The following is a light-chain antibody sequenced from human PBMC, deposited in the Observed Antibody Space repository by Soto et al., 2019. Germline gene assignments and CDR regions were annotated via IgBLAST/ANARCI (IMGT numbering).Light chain of an antibody. J-gene: IGKJ4*01. V-gene: IGKV3-15*01. CDR1: ESVSTN. Sequence: EIVMTQSPATLSVSPGERATLSCRARESVSTNLAWYQQKPGQALRLLMYAASTRATGIPARFSGSGSGTEITLTISSLQSEDFAVYYCPQYDIGSGFGGGTKVEIK. CDR3: PQYDIGSG. CDR2: AAS.